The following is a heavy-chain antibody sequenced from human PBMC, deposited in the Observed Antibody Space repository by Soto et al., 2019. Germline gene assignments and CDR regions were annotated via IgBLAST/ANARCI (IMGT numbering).Heavy chain of an antibody. Sequence: EVELLESGGGLVQPGGSLRLSCVASRFTFTSYAMSWVRQAPGKGLEWVAAISASGGATIHADSVKGRLTISRDNLKNTLYLQMNSLRAEDTAVYYCAKDVEGGSLFRGAFDYWGQGTQVTVSS. V-gene: IGHV3-23*01. CDR2: ISASGGAT. D-gene: IGHD1-26*01. J-gene: IGHJ4*02. CDR3: AKDVEGGSLFRGAFDY. CDR1: RFTFTSYA.